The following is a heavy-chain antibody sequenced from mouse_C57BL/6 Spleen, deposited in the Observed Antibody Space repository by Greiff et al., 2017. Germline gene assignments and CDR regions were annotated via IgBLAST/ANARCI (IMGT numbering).Heavy chain of an antibody. CDR1: GYTFTSYW. CDR3: ASDDYDGCDY. V-gene: IGHV1-52*01. Sequence: QVQLQQPGAELVRPGSSVKLSCKASGYTFTSYWMHWVKQRPIQGLEWIGNIDPSDSETHYNQKFKDKATLTVDKSSSTAYMQLSSLTSADSAVYYCASDDYDGCDYWGQGTTLTVSS. CDR2: IDPSDSET. J-gene: IGHJ2*01. D-gene: IGHD2-4*01.